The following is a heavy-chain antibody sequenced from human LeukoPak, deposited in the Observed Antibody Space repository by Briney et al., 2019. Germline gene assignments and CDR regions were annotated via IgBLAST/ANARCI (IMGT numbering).Heavy chain of an antibody. CDR1: GGSISSYY. CDR3: ARDHGYSYGYYYGMDV. V-gene: IGHV4-59*01. D-gene: IGHD5-18*01. J-gene: IGHJ6*02. CDR2: IYYSGST. Sequence: SETLSLTCTVSGGSISSYYWSWIRQPPGKGLEWIGYIYYSGSTNYNPSLKTRVTISVDTSKKQFSLKLTSVTAADTAVYYCARDHGYSYGYYYGMDVWGQGTTVTLSS.